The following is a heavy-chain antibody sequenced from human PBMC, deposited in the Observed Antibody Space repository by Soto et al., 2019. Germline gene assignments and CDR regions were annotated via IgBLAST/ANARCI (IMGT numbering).Heavy chain of an antibody. V-gene: IGHV4-4*07. CDR1: GVSMRNSY. Sequence: QVQLEESGPGLVKPSETLSLICSVSGVSMRNSYWTWIRLSAGKGLEWIGRISTSGNTNYNPSLNIRLTMSGATSKNLASLTPTSVTAADTALYYCARGGGVPALGDPWGQGTLVTVSS. D-gene: IGHD3-16*01. CDR2: ISTSGNT. J-gene: IGHJ5*02. CDR3: ARGGGVPALGDP.